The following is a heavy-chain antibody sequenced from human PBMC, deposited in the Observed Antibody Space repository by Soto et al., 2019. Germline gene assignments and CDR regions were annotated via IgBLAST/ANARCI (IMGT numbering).Heavy chain of an antibody. J-gene: IGHJ4*02. CDR2: MNPNSGNT. Sequence: ASVKVSCKTSGYPFTSYGINWVRQAPGQGPEWMGWMNPNSGNTGYAQKFQGRVTMTRNTSISTAYMELSSLRSEDTAVYYCARVGYYYDSSGYYLSFDYWGQGTLVTVSS. D-gene: IGHD3-22*01. CDR1: GYPFTSYG. CDR3: ARVGYYYDSSGYYLSFDY. V-gene: IGHV1-8*01.